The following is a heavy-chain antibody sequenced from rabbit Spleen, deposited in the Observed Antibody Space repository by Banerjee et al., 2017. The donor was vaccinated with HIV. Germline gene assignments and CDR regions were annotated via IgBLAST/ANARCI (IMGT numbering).Heavy chain of an antibody. D-gene: IGHD8-1*01. CDR3: ARDGAGGSYFAL. Sequence: HLEESGGGLVKPEGSLTLTCKASGFTLSSYYMNWVRQAPGKGLEWIGYIDPVFGITYYANWVNGRFSISRENAQNTVFLQMTSLTAADTATYFCARDGAGGSYFALWGQGTLVTVS. CDR2: IDPVFGIT. J-gene: IGHJ4*01. CDR1: GFTLSSYY. V-gene: IGHV1S7*01.